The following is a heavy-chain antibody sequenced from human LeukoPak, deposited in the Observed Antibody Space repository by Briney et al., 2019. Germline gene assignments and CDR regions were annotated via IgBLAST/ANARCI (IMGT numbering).Heavy chain of an antibody. Sequence: GGSLRLSCAASGFAFSNYEMNWVRQAPGKGLEWVSYISSSGSYIYYADSVKGRFTISRDNAKNSLYLQMNSLRADDTAVYHCARDLIVVVPTPGYWGQGTLVTVSS. V-gene: IGHV3-48*03. CDR3: ARDLIVVVPTPGY. D-gene: IGHD2-21*01. J-gene: IGHJ4*02. CDR2: ISSSGSYI. CDR1: GFAFSNYE.